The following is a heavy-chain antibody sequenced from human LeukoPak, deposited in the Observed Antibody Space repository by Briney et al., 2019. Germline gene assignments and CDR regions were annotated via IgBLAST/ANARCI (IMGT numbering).Heavy chain of an antibody. D-gene: IGHD6-19*01. CDR3: ASASAMHSSARSSDY. J-gene: IGHJ4*02. V-gene: IGHV1-18*01. CDR1: NYTFTSYG. CDR2: ISAYNGNT. Sequence: ASVKVSCKASNYTFTSYGITWVRQAPGQGLEWMGWISAYNGNTDYAQKLQGRVTMTTDTSTSTAYMELRSLRSDDTAVYYCASASAMHSSARSSDYWGQGTLVTVSS.